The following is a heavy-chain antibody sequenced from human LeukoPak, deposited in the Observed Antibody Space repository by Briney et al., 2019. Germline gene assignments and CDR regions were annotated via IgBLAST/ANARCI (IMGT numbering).Heavy chain of an antibody. CDR2: MFHSGTT. CDR3: ARGRGYEPVVFYFDY. D-gene: IGHD5-12*01. CDR1: GGSISSPSYY. Sequence: SETLSLTCTVSGGSISSPSYYWGWIRQPPGKGLEWIGSMFHSGTTHYNASLKSRITISIDTSKKQFSLKLSSLTAADTAVYYCARGRGYEPVVFYFDYWGQGTLVTVSS. V-gene: IGHV4-39*07. J-gene: IGHJ4*02.